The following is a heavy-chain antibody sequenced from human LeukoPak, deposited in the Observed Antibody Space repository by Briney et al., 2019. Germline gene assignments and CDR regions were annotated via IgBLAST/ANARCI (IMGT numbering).Heavy chain of an antibody. J-gene: IGHJ6*02. CDR1: GYTFTSYY. D-gene: IGHD2-2*01. CDR3: ARNLGYCSSTSCHYGMDV. Sequence: ASVKVSCKASGYTFTSYYMHWVRQAPGQGLEWMGIINPSGGSTSYAQKFQGRVTMTRDTSTSTVYMELSSLRSEDTAVYYCARNLGYCSSTSCHYGMDVWGQGTTVTVSS. V-gene: IGHV1-46*01. CDR2: INPSGGST.